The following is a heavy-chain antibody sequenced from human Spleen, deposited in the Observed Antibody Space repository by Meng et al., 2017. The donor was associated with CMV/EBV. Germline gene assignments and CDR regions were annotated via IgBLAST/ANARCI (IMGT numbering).Heavy chain of an antibody. CDR2: IHPYDSDT. V-gene: IGHV5-51*01. J-gene: IGHJ4*02. CDR3: ARQAYSYDSRDYYGDYFDY. D-gene: IGHD3-22*01. Sequence: KVSCKGSGYTFTSYWIGWVRQMPGKGLEWMAIIHPYDSDTRYSPSFRGQVTISADRSIRTAYLQWSSLKASDSAMYYCARQAYSYDSRDYYGDYFDYWGQGTLVTVSS. CDR1: GYTFTSYW.